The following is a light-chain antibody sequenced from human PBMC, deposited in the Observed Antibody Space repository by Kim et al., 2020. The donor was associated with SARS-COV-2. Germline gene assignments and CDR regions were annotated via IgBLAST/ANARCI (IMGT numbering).Light chain of an antibody. CDR2: WAS. J-gene: IGKJ4*01. CDR1: QSVLYSSNNKNY. CDR3: QQYHNTPLT. Sequence: DIVMTQSPDSLAVSLGERATINCKSSQSVLYSSNNKNYLAWYQQKPGQPPKLLIYWASTRESGVPDRFSGSGSGTDFTLTISSLQAEDVAAYYCQQYHNTPLTFGGGTKVDIK. V-gene: IGKV4-1*01.